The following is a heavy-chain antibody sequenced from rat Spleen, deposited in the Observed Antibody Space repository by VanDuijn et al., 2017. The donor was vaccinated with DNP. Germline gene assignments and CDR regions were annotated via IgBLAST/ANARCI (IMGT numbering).Heavy chain of an antibody. J-gene: IGHJ2*01. CDR1: GFIFNDYA. CDR3: ARHGGYGYNFDY. Sequence: EVQLVESGGGFVQPGRSLKLSCVASGFIFNDYALAWVRQAPKKGLEWVATISYDGLRPYYRDSVKGRFTISRDNAKSTLYLQMDSLRSEDTATYYCARHGGYGYNFDYWGQGVMVTVSS. CDR2: ISYDGLRP. V-gene: IGHV5-17*01. D-gene: IGHD1-9*01.